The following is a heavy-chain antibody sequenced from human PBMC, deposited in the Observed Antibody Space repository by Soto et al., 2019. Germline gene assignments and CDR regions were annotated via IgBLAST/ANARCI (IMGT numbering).Heavy chain of an antibody. CDR1: GGSISGYY. CDR2: IYYSGST. D-gene: IGHD3-10*01. Sequence: PWGTLSLTCSVSGGSISGYYWSWIRQHPGKGLEWIGYIYYSGSTNYNPSLKSRVTISVDTSKNQFSLKLSSVTAADTAVYYCARHPYKPFNDPSRNYMYTRAKETTLPISS. J-gene: IGHJ6*03. V-gene: IGHV4-59*08. CDR3: ARHPYKPFNDPSRNYMYT.